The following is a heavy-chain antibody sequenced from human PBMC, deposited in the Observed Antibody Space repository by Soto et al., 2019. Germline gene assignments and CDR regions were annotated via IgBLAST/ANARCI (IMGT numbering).Heavy chain of an antibody. Sequence: PSETLSLTCTVSGGAISSYYWSWIRQPPGKGLEWIGYIYYSGSTNYNPSLKSRVTISVDTSKNQFSLKLSSVTAADTAVYYCARHGTGGYDYYFDYWGQGTLVTLCS. CDR1: GGAISSYY. CDR3: ARHGTGGYDYYFDY. V-gene: IGHV4-59*08. J-gene: IGHJ4*02. CDR2: IYYSGST. D-gene: IGHD5-12*01.